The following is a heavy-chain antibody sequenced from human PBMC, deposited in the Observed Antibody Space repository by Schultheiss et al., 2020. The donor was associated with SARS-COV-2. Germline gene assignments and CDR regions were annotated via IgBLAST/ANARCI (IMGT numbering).Heavy chain of an antibody. CDR3: ARGRRGYYYDSSGYYLHAFDI. V-gene: IGHV4-61*08. D-gene: IGHD3-22*01. CDR1: GGSISSGGYY. CDR2: IYYSGST. Sequence: SETLSLTCTVSGGSISSGGYYWSWIRQPPGKGLEWIGYIYYSGSTNYNPSLKSRVTISVDTSKNQFSLKLSSVTAADTAVYYCARGRRGYYYDSSGYYLHAFDIWGQGTMVTVSS. J-gene: IGHJ3*02.